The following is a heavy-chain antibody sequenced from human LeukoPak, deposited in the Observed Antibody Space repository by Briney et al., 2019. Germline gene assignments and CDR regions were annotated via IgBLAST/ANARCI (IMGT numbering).Heavy chain of an antibody. D-gene: IGHD6-13*01. CDR2: IYYSGST. CDR3: ARVSAAAGRSWFDP. Sequence: PSQTLSLTCTVSGGSISSGGYYWSWIRQHPGKGLEWIGYIYYSGSTYYNPSLKSRVTISVDTSKNQFSLKLSFVTAADTAVYYCARVSAAAGRSWFDPWGQGTLVTVSS. V-gene: IGHV4-31*03. CDR1: GGSISSGGYY. J-gene: IGHJ5*02.